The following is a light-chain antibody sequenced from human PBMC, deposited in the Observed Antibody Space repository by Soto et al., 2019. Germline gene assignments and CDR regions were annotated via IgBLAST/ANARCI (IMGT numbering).Light chain of an antibody. Sequence: DIQMTQSPSTLSASVGDRVTITCRASQSISIWLACYQQKPGKAPKILIYKEYRLESGVASRFRCAASFTQLTVTVRSLHPDGFATEYGEQYSTYTHSTVGQGTQGDI. CDR3: EQYSTYTHST. V-gene: IGKV1-5*03. J-gene: IGKJ1*01. CDR1: QSISIW. CDR2: KEY.